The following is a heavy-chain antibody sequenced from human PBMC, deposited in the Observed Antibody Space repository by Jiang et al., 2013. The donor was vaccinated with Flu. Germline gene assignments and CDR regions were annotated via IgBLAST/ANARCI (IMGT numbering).Heavy chain of an antibody. J-gene: IGHJ6*02. Sequence: SGAEVKKPGSSVKVSCKASGGTFSSYAISWVRQAPGQGLEWMGGIIPIFGTANYAQKFQGRVTITADESTSTAYMELSSLRSEDTAVYYCARVGPFSSSWYKGPYYYYGMDVWGQGTTVTVSS. CDR2: IIPIFGTA. D-gene: IGHD6-13*01. CDR1: GGTFSSYA. CDR3: ARVGPFSSSWYKGPYYYYGMDV. V-gene: IGHV1-69*01.